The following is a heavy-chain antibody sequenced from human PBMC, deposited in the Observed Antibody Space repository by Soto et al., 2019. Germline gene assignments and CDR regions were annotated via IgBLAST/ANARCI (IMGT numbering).Heavy chain of an antibody. Sequence: EVQLVESGGGLVQPGGSLRLSCAASGFTVSSNYMSWVRQAPGKGLEWVSAIYSGGSTYYADSVKGRFTISRDNSKNTLYLQMNSQRAEDTAVYYCARDRGVVGYCSGGSCYSSPWGQGTLVTVSS. CDR3: ARDRGVVGYCSGGSCYSSP. CDR1: GFTVSSNY. J-gene: IGHJ5*02. V-gene: IGHV3-66*01. CDR2: IYSGGST. D-gene: IGHD2-15*01.